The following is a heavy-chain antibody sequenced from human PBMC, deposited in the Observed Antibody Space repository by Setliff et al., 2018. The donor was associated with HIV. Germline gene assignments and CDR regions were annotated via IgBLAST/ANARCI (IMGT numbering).Heavy chain of an antibody. J-gene: IGHJ5*01. V-gene: IGHV4-34*01. Sequence: LSLTCAVYGGSLSDYYWSWFRLPPGKGLEWIGEINPTGSANYNPSLKGRVTISTDPSKRQFSLRLTSVTAADTAIYYCASLIIAAGGTRLDSWGLGTLVTVSS. CDR2: INPTGSA. D-gene: IGHD6-13*01. CDR3: ASLIIAAGGTRLDS. CDR1: GGSLSDYY.